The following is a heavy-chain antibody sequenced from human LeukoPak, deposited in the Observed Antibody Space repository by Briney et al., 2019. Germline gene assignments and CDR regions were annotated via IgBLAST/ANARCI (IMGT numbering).Heavy chain of an antibody. CDR3: AINPTFQPFDY. Sequence: GSLRLSCAASGFTFSSYAMSWVRQAPGKGLEWVSAISGSGGSTYYADSVKGRITISRDNSKNTLYLQMNSLRAEDTAVYYCAINPTFQPFDYWGQGTLVTVSS. J-gene: IGHJ4*02. CDR2: ISGSGGST. D-gene: IGHD3-16*01. V-gene: IGHV3-23*01. CDR1: GFTFSSYA.